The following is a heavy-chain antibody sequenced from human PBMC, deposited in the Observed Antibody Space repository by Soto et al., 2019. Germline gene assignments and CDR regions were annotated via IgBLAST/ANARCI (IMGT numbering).Heavy chain of an antibody. CDR2: IIPIFGTA. V-gene: IGHV1-69*13. D-gene: IGHD4-17*01. Sequence: SVKVSCKASGGTFSSYAISWVRQAPGQGLEWMGGIIPIFGTANYAQKFQGRVTITADESTSTAYMELSSLRSEDTAVYYCATSTVVTRFSDAFDIWGQGTMVTVSS. CDR3: ATSTVVTRFSDAFDI. CDR1: GGTFSSYA. J-gene: IGHJ3*02.